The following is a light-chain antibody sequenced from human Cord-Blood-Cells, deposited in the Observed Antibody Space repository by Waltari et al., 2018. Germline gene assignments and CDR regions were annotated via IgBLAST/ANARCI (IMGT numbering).Light chain of an antibody. CDR1: ESISSY. CDR2: AAS. Sequence: DIQMTQSPSSLSASVGDRVTVTGRAIESISSYLNWYQQKPGKAPKLLIYAASSLQSGVPSRFSGSGSGTDFTLTISSLQPEDFATYYCQQSYSTPGIGTFGQGTKVEIK. CDR3: QQSYSTPGIGT. V-gene: IGKV1-39*01. J-gene: IGKJ1*01.